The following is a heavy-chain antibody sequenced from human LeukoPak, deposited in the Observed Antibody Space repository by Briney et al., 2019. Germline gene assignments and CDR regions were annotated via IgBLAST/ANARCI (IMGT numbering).Heavy chain of an antibody. D-gene: IGHD3-10*01. J-gene: IGHJ5*02. Sequence: SETLSLTCTVSGGSISSYNWSWIRQPPGKGLEWIGYIYYSGSTNYNPSLKSRVTLSVVTSKNQFSLKLSSVTAADTAVYYCAREGITMVRGVISWWFDPWGQGTLVTVSS. V-gene: IGHV4-59*01. CDR1: GGSISSYN. CDR2: IYYSGST. CDR3: AREGITMVRGVISWWFDP.